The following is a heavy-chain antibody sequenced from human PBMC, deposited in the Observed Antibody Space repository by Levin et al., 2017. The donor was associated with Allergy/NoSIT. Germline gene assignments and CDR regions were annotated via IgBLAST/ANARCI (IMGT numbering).Heavy chain of an antibody. V-gene: IGHV1-8*01. Sequence: ASVKVSCKASGYTFTSYDINWVRQATGQGLEWMGWMNPNSGNTGYAQKFQGRVTMTRNTSISTAYMELSSLRSEDTAVYYCARRSKWGTVSYWYFDLWGRGTLVTVSS. J-gene: IGHJ2*01. D-gene: IGHD3-16*01. CDR1: GYTFTSYD. CDR2: MNPNSGNT. CDR3: ARRSKWGTVSYWYFDL.